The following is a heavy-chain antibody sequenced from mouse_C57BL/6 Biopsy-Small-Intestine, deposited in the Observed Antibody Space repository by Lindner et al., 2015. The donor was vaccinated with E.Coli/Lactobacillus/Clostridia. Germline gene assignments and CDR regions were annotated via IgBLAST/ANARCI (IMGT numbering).Heavy chain of an antibody. J-gene: IGHJ1*03. V-gene: IGHV10-3*01. CDR1: GFTFGTYA. CDR3: VRFYDDYYGGHFDV. CDR2: IRSESNKYAT. Sequence: VQLQESGGGLVRPKGSLKLSCAASGFTFGTYAMHWVRQAPGKGLEWVARIRSESNKYATYYADSVKDRITISRDDSQSMLYLQMNNLKTEDTAMYYCVRFYDDYYGGHFDVWGTGTTVTVSS. D-gene: IGHD2-3*01.